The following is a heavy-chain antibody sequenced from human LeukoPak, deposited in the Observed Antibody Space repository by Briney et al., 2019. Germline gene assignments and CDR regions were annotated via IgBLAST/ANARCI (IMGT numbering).Heavy chain of an antibody. CDR1: GYPFSNYD. CDR3: ARSRRGYYTGV. J-gene: IGHJ6*03. CDR2: MNPGSGDT. V-gene: IGHV1-8*01. Sequence: ASVKVSCKASGYPFSNYDVNWVRQAPGQGLEWMAWMNPGSGDTGYAQKFQGRLTMSSNISMNTASMELRSLTSEDTAVYFCARSRRGYYTGVWGTGTPVTVSS.